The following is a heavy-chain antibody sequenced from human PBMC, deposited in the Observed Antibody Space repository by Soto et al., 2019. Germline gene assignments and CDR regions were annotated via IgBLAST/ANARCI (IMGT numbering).Heavy chain of an antibody. CDR1: GFTFSDHY. CDR2: TRNKANSYTK. V-gene: IGHV3-72*01. J-gene: IGHJ3*02. CDR3: ASRYGGNSGYAFDI. D-gene: IGHD2-21*02. Sequence: GGSLRLSCAASGFTFSDHYMDWVRQAPGKGLEWVGRTRNKANSYTKKYAASVKGRFTIARDYSKNSLYQQMNSMKTDDAAVYCCASRYGGNSGYAFDIWGQGTMVTVSS.